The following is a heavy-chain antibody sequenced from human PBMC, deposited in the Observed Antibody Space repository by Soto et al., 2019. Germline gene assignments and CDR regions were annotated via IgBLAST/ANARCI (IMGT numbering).Heavy chain of an antibody. D-gene: IGHD5-18*01. CDR1: GFTFISYA. Sequence: VGSLRLSCAASGFTFISYAMHCFRQSPVKGLEWVAVISYDGSNKYYADSVKGRFTISRDNSKNTLYLQMNSLRAEDTAVYYCARDTRRYSYGYPIDYWGQGTLVTVSS. CDR3: ARDTRRYSYGYPIDY. J-gene: IGHJ4*02. V-gene: IGHV3-30-3*01. CDR2: ISYDGSNK.